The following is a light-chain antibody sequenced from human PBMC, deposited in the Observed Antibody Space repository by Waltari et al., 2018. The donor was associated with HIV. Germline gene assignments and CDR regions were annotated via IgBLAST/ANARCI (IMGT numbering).Light chain of an antibody. V-gene: IGKV4-1*01. CDR3: QQYYRIPLT. Sequence: DILLTLSPDSLAVSPGASATINCKSSQSHLYSSNSKNYLAWYQQKPGQPPKLLIYWASTRESGVPDRFSGSGSGTDFTLTINRLQAEDAAVYYCQQYYRIPLTFGGGTKVEIK. CDR1: QSHLYSSNSKNY. CDR2: WAS. J-gene: IGKJ4*01.